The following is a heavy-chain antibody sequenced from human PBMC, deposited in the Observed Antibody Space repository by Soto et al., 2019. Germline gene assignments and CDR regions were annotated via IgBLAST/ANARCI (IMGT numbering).Heavy chain of an antibody. CDR2: INPNSGGT. CDR3: AREPATAKPEGVDF. V-gene: IGHV1-2*02. D-gene: IGHD1-1*01. Sequence: ASVKVSCKAPGYTFSDYYIHWVRQAPGQGLEWMGWINPNSGGTKYAPKFQGGVTMTRDTSITTAYMELSRLRSGDTAVYYCAREPATAKPEGVDFWGQGTLVTVSS. CDR1: GYTFSDYY. J-gene: IGHJ4*02.